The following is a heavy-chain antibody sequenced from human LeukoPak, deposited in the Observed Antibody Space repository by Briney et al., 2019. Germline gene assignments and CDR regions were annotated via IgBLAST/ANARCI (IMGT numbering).Heavy chain of an antibody. CDR2: INHSGYT. CDR3: TRMSAGHDY. CDR1: GVSFDDYY. D-gene: IGHD3-10*01. V-gene: IGHV4-34*01. J-gene: IGHJ4*02. Sequence: SETLSLTCAVSGVSFDDYYWSWVRRTPGKGLEWIGEINHSGYTNDSPSLKSRVTLSIDTSRKQFSLNPRSVTVADTGIYYCTRMSAGHDYWGQGTLVTVSS.